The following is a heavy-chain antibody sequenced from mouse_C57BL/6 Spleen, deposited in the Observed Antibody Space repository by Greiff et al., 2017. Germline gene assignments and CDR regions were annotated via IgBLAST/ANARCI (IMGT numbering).Heavy chain of an antibody. CDR2: ISYDGSN. J-gene: IGHJ2*01. Sequence: ESGPGLVKPSQSLSLTCSVTGYSITSGYYWNWIRQFPGNKLEWMGYISYDGSNNYNPSLKNRISITRDTSKNQFFLKLNSVTTEDTATYYCASFTVVATDYWGQGTTLTVSS. CDR3: ASFTVVATDY. CDR1: GYSITSGYY. V-gene: IGHV3-6*01. D-gene: IGHD1-1*01.